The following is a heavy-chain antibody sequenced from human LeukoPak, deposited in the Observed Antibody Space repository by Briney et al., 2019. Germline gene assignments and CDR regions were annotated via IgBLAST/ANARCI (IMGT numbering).Heavy chain of an antibody. Sequence: ASVKVSCKVSGYTLTELSMQWVRQAPGKGLEWMGGFDPEDGETIYAQKFQGRVTMTEDTSTDTAYMELSSLRSEDTAVYYCVTAPPDILTGYYRFMWTAVFDYWGQGTLVTVSS. CDR1: GYTLTELS. J-gene: IGHJ4*02. CDR3: VTAPPDILTGYYRFMWTAVFDY. D-gene: IGHD3-9*01. V-gene: IGHV1-24*01. CDR2: FDPEDGET.